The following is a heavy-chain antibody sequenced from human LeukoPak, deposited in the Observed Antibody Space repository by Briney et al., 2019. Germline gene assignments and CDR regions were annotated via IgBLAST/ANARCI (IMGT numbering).Heavy chain of an antibody. D-gene: IGHD2/OR15-2a*01. J-gene: IGHJ4*02. CDR3: ARLDNYLFDH. Sequence: SETLSLTCTVSGGSISRYYWSWIRQPPGKGLEWIGYIYYSGSTNYNPSLKSRVTISVDTSKNQFSLKLSSVTAADTAAYYCARLDNYLFDHWGQGTLVTVSS. CDR1: GGSISRYY. V-gene: IGHV4-59*01. CDR2: IYYSGST.